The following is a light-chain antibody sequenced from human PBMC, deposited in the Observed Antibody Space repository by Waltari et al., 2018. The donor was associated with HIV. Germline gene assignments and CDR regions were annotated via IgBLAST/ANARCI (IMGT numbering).Light chain of an antibody. V-gene: IGLV7-46*01. CDR2: ETS. Sequence: QAVVTQEPSLTVSPGGTVTLTCGSSTGAVTSGHFPYWFQLKPGQAPRTLIYETSNKHSCTPSRFSCPLLGDKAALTLSGAQPEDEADYYCLLSYSRARVFGGGTKLTV. CDR3: LLSYSRARV. J-gene: IGLJ3*02. CDR1: TGAVTSGHF.